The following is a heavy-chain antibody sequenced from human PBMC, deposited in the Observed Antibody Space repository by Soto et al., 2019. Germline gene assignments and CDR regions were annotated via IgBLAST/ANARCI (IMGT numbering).Heavy chain of an antibody. V-gene: IGHV4-4*02. D-gene: IGHD1-7*01. J-gene: IGHJ4*02. Sequence: QVQLQESGPGLVKPSGTLSLTCAVSGGSFTSNNWWTWVRQPPGQGLEWIGEIYRTGSTNYNPSLKSRVTISLDKSENQSSLKVTSLTAADTAVSYCASRDPGTSVDYWGQGTLVTVSS. CDR2: IYRTGST. CDR3: ASRDPGTSVDY. CDR1: GGSFTSNNW.